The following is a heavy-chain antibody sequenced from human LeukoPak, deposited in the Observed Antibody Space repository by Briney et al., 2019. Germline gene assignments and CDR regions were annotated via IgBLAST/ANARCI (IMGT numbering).Heavy chain of an antibody. V-gene: IGHV1-46*01. D-gene: IGHD5-18*01. CDR3: ARDPPDGGYSYGSRLEDY. J-gene: IGHJ4*02. CDR2: INPSGGST. Sequence: ASVTVSCKASGYTFTSYYMHWVRQAPGQGLEWMGIINPSGGSTSYAQKFQGRVTMTRDTSTSTVYMELSSLRSEDTAVYYCARDPPDGGYSYGSRLEDYWGQGTLVTVSS. CDR1: GYTFTSYY.